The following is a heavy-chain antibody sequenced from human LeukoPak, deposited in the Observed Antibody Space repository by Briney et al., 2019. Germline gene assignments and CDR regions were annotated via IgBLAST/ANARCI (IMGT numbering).Heavy chain of an antibody. Sequence: PGGSLRLSCAASGFTFSSYAMTWVRQAPGKGLELISAVSYDITRTFYADSVKGRFAISRDNSRNTLFLQMNSLRADDTAVYYCARPGCGGNCYYRMDVWGKGTTVTVSS. D-gene: IGHD2-21*01. CDR1: GFTFSSYA. CDR2: VSYDITRT. V-gene: IGHV3-23*01. J-gene: IGHJ6*04. CDR3: ARPGCGGNCYYRMDV.